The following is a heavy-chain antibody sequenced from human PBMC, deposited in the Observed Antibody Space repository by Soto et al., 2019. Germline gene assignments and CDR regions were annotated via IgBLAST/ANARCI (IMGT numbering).Heavy chain of an antibody. CDR3: ARRTSAVAGWGPFDY. J-gene: IGHJ4*02. CDR1: GFTYSNYW. D-gene: IGHD6-19*01. CDR2: IKQDGSEK. V-gene: IGHV3-7*01. Sequence: GGSLRLSCAASGFTYSNYWMSWVRQAPGKGLEWVANIKQDGSEKYYVDSVKGRFTISRDNAKKSLYLQMNSLRAEDTAVYYCARRTSAVAGWGPFDYCSQGSQVTVSA.